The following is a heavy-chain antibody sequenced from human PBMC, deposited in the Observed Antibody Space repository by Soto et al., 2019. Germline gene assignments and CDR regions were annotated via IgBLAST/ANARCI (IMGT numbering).Heavy chain of an antibody. CDR2: MNPNSGNT. CDR3: ARRYGSRMVRGVSGY. CDR1: GYTFTSYD. J-gene: IGHJ4*02. Sequence: QVQLVQSGAEVKKPGASVKVSCKASGYTFTSYDINWVRQATGQRLEWMGWMNPNSGNTGYAQKFQGRVTKTRNPSIGTATMELSSLRSEDTAVSYCARRYGSRMVRGVSGYWGQGTLVPVSS. V-gene: IGHV1-8*01. D-gene: IGHD3-10*01.